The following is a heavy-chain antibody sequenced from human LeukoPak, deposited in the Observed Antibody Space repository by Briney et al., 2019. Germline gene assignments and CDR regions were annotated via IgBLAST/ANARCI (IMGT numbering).Heavy chain of an antibody. V-gene: IGHV1-2*02. J-gene: IGHJ4*02. CDR3: ARKIDSPVTTWPLFDY. D-gene: IGHD4-17*01. Sequence: ASVKVSCKASGYTFTGYYTHWVRQAPGQGLEWMGWINPNSGGTNYAQKFQGRVTMTRDTSISTAYMELSRLRSDDTAVYYCARKIDSPVTTWPLFDYWGQGTLVTVSS. CDR2: INPNSGGT. CDR1: GYTFTGYY.